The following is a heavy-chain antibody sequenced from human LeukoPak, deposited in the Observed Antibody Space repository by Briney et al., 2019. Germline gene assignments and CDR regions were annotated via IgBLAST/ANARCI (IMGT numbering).Heavy chain of an antibody. CDR3: ARSLWFGEFPMDY. J-gene: IGHJ4*02. CDR1: GHSFTSYW. D-gene: IGHD3-10*01. V-gene: IGHV5-51*01. Sequence: PGESLKISCKGSGHSFTSYWIGWVRQMPGKGLEWMGIIYPGDSDTRYSPSFQCQVTISAAKSISTAYLQWSSLKASDTAMYYCARSLWFGEFPMDYWGQGTLVTVSS. CDR2: IYPGDSDT.